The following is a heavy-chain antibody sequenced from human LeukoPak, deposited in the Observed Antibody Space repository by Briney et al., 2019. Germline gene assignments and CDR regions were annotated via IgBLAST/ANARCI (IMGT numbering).Heavy chain of an antibody. D-gene: IGHD4-17*01. CDR1: GFTFVSHG. CDR3: ARVRGPTVTTMYFDY. CDR2: ISPGSTTI. Sequence: GGSLRLSCVASGFTFVSHGMIWVRQAAGKGLEWLAYISPGSTTINSADSVKDRFTTSRDKAKSSLFLQMNSLRAEDTAVYYCARVRGPTVTTMYFDYWGQGALVTVPS. V-gene: IGHV3-48*01. J-gene: IGHJ4*02.